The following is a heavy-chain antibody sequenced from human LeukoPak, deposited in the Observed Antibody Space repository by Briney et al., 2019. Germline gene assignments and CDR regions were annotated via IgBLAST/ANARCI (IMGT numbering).Heavy chain of an antibody. CDR2: IKQDGSEK. CDR1: GFTFSRYW. Sequence: GESLRLSCAASGFTFSRYWMSWVRQAPGRGVEWGANIKQDGSEKDYVDSVKGRFTISRDNAKNSLYLQMNSLRAEDTAIYYCARHQVGTAWQKYFDSWGQGTLVTVSS. CDR3: ARHQVGTAWQKYFDS. V-gene: IGHV3-7*05. J-gene: IGHJ4*02. D-gene: IGHD2-21*02.